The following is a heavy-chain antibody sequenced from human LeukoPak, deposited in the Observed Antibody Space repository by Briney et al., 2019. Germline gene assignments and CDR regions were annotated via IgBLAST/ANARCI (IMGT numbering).Heavy chain of an antibody. D-gene: IGHD2-21*02. CDR2: IYSGGNT. V-gene: IGHV3-53*01. Sequence: VGSLRLSCAASGFSVSNTYMSWVRQGPGKGLEWVSIIYSGGNTYYADSVKGRFTISRDNSKNNLCLQMNRLRPEDTAVYYCARGTVTAPDYWGQGTLVTVSS. CDR3: ARGTVTAPDY. J-gene: IGHJ4*02. CDR1: GFSVSNTY.